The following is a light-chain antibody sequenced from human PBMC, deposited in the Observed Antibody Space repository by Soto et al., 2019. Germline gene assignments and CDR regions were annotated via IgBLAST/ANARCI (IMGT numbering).Light chain of an antibody. Sequence: IVLTQSPVTLSLSPGESAVLSCRASQSVSTSLAWYQHKPGQAPRLFIYDASKRAPGIPARFTGSGSGTDFTLTISSLEPEDFAVNYCEKRRNCPLYTFDQGTILEIK. J-gene: IGKJ2*01. CDR3: EKRRNCPLYT. CDR1: QSVSTS. CDR2: DAS. V-gene: IGKV3-11*01.